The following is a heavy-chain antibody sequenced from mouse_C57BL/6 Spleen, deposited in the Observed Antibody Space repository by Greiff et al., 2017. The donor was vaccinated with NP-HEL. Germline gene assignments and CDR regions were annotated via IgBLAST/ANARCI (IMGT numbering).Heavy chain of an antibody. D-gene: IGHD1-1*01. CDR2: ISSGGSYT. V-gene: IGHV5-6*01. Sequence: EVQRVESGGDLVKPGGSLKLSCAASGFTFSSYGMSWVRQTPDKRLAWVATISSGGSYTYYPDSVKGRFTISRDNAKNTLYLQMSSLKSEDTAMYYCARQITTVVATQDAMDYWGQGTSVTVSS. CDR1: GFTFSSYG. J-gene: IGHJ4*01. CDR3: ARQITTVVATQDAMDY.